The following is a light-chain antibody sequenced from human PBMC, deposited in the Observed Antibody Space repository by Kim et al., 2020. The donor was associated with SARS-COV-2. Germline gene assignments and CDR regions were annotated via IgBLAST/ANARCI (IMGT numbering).Light chain of an antibody. J-gene: IGLJ3*02. V-gene: IGLV2-14*03. CDR1: SSDVGGYNY. CDR3: SSYTSSSTLRV. Sequence: QSITISFTGTSSDVGGYNYVSWYQQHPGKAPKLMIYDVSNRPSGVSNRFSGSKSGNTASLTISGLQAEDEADYYCSSYTSSSTLRVFGGGTQLTVL. CDR2: DVS.